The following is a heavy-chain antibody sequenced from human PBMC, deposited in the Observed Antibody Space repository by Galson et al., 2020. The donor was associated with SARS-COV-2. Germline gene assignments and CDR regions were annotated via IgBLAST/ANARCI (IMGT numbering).Heavy chain of an antibody. J-gene: IGHJ6*02. Sequence: GESLKISCAASGFSFSGYSMNWVRQAPGTGLEWVSSISDDSSYIFYADSVKGRFTISRDNSKNTLYLQMNSLRAEDTAVYYCARGFGGNYYYGMDVWGQGTTVTVSS. V-gene: IGHV3-21*01. D-gene: IGHD3-10*01. CDR1: GFSFSGYS. CDR2: ISDDSSYI. CDR3: ARGFGGNYYYGMDV.